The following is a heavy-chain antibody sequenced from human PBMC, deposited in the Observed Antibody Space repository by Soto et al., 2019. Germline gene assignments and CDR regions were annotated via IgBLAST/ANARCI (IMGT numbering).Heavy chain of an antibody. D-gene: IGHD6-13*01. V-gene: IGHV3-33*01. CDR2: IWYDGSNK. CDR3: ARAGDSSSWYGDFDY. J-gene: IGHJ4*02. Sequence: PWGSLRLSCAASGFTFSSYGIRLCRHSPFKGLEWVAVIWYDGSNKYYADSVKGRFTISRDNSKNTLYLQMNSLRAEDTAVYYCARAGDSSSWYGDFDYWGQGTLVTVSS. CDR1: GFTFSSYG.